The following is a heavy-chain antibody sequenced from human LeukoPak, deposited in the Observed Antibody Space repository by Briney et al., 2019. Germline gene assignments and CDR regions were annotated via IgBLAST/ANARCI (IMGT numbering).Heavy chain of an antibody. CDR2: IIPIFGTT. CDR1: EDTFNSYA. D-gene: IGHD2-2*01. CDR3: ARNSIRGRYCTSSNCYDPFDD. J-gene: IGHJ4*02. Sequence: SVKVSCKASEDTFNSYAISWVRQAPGQGLEWMGGIIPIFGTTSYAQNFQGRVTITADESTSTAYMDLNSLRSDDTAVYYCARNSIRGRYCTSSNCYDPFDDWGQGTLVTVSS. V-gene: IGHV1-69*13.